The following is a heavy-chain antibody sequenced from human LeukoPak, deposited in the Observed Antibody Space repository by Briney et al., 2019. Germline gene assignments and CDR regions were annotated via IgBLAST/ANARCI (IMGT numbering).Heavy chain of an antibody. Sequence: PSETLSLTCTVSGGSISSYYWSWIRQPPGKGLEWIGYIYYSGSTNYNPSLKSRVTISVDTSKNQFSLKLSSVTAADTAAYYRARGSNSWFNYYYYGMDVWGQGTTVTVSS. J-gene: IGHJ6*02. CDR1: GGSISSYY. CDR3: ARGSNSWFNYYYYGMDV. D-gene: IGHD6-13*01. CDR2: IYYSGST. V-gene: IGHV4-59*01.